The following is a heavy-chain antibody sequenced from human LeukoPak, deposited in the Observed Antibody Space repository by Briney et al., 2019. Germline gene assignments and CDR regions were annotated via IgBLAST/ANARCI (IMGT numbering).Heavy chain of an antibody. Sequence: GGSLRLSCAASGFTFSSYSMNWVRQAPGKVLEWVSSISSSSSYIYYADSVKGRFTISRDNAKNSLYLQMTSLRAEDTAVYYCARDLWAVDAASCFDYWGQGTLVTVSS. CDR3: ARDLWAVDAASCFDY. CDR1: GFTFSSYS. J-gene: IGHJ4*02. CDR2: ISSSSSYI. D-gene: IGHD2-21*01. V-gene: IGHV3-21*01.